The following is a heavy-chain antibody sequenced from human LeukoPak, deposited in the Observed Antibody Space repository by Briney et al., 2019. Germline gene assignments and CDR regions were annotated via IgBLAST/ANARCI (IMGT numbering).Heavy chain of an antibody. CDR2: INHSGST. J-gene: IGHJ4*02. Sequence: PSETLSLTCAAYGGSFSGYYWSWIRQPPGRGLEWIGEINHSGSTNYNPSLKSRVTISVDTSKNQFSLKLSSVTAADTAVYYCARGRSYYYDSSGYPPDYWGQGTLVTVSS. CDR1: GGSFSGYY. D-gene: IGHD3-22*01. CDR3: ARGRSYYYDSSGYPPDY. V-gene: IGHV4-34*01.